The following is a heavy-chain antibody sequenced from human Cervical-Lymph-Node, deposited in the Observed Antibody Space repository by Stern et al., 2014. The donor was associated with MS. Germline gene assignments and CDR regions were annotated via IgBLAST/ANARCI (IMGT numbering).Heavy chain of an antibody. J-gene: IGHJ5*02. CDR1: GASIDHHF. CDR3: ARATDL. CDR2: IYYSGTT. V-gene: IGHV4-59*11. Sequence: VQLVQSGPGLLRPSETLSLTCTVSGASIDHHFWSWIRQPPGKGLEWIGYIYYSGTTNYNVSLKGRVAISIDTSRTQFSLRLSSVTAADTAVYYCARATDLWGQGTLVAVSS.